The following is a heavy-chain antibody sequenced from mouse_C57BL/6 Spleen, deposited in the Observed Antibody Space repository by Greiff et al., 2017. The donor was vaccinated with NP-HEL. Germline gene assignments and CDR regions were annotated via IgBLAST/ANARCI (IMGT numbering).Heavy chain of an antibody. CDR3: ARSGLYSYYAMDY. D-gene: IGHD1-3*01. CDR2: IDPSDSET. Sequence: QVQLQQPGAELVRPGSSVKLSCKASGYTFTSYWMHWVKQRPIQGLEWIGNIDPSDSETHYNQKFKDKATLTVDKSSSTAYMQLSSLTSEDSAVYYCARSGLYSYYAMDYWGQGTSVTVSS. CDR1: GYTFTSYW. V-gene: IGHV1-52*01. J-gene: IGHJ4*01.